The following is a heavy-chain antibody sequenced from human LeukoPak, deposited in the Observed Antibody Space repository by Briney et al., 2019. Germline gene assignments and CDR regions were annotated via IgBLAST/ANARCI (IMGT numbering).Heavy chain of an antibody. Sequence: SETLSLTCTVSGGSISSSSYYWGWIRQPPGKGLEWIGSIYYSGSTYYNPSLKSRVTISVDTSKNQFSLKLSSVTAADTAVYYCARAGVVVPAAHGYWGQGTLVTVSS. J-gene: IGHJ4*02. CDR1: GGSISSSSYY. V-gene: IGHV4-39*07. CDR3: ARAGVVVPAAHGY. D-gene: IGHD2-2*01. CDR2: IYYSGST.